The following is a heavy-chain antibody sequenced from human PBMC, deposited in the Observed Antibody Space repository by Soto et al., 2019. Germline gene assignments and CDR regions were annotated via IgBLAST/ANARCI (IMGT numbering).Heavy chain of an antibody. V-gene: IGHV1-69*13. CDR2: IIPIFGTA. Sequence: SVKVSCKASGGTFSSYAISWVRQAPGQGLEWMGGIIPIFGTANYAQKFQGRVTITADESTSTAYMELSSLRSEDTAVYYCASGGRYSSGWYPGYFDHWGQGTLVTVSS. CDR3: ASGGRYSSGWYPGYFDH. CDR1: GGTFSSYA. J-gene: IGHJ4*02. D-gene: IGHD6-19*01.